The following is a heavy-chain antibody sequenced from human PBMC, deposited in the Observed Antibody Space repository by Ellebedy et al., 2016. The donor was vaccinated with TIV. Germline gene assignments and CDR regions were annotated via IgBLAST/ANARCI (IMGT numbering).Heavy chain of an antibody. CDR1: GFTFSSYS. CDR2: IYSDADGGDT. V-gene: IGHV3-53*01. CDR3: ARDAADSGGKLDY. Sequence: PGGSLRLSCVVSGFTFSSYSMNWVRQAPGKGLEWVSVIYSDADGGDTYYADSVNGRFTISRDNSKNTLYLQMNNLRAEDTAVYYCARDAADSGGKLDYWGQGALVTVSS. D-gene: IGHD4-23*01. J-gene: IGHJ4*02.